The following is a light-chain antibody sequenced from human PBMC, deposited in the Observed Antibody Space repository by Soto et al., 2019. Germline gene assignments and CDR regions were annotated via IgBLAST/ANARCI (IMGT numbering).Light chain of an antibody. J-gene: IGKJ1*01. V-gene: IGKV3-15*01. Sequence: EIVMTQSPATLSVSPGEGATLSCRASQSVSSDLAWYQQRPGQAPRLLIYGASTRATGIPARFSGSGSGTEFTLTISSLQSEDFAVYYCQQYNNWPPWTFGQGTKVEIK. CDR2: GAS. CDR3: QQYNNWPPWT. CDR1: QSVSSD.